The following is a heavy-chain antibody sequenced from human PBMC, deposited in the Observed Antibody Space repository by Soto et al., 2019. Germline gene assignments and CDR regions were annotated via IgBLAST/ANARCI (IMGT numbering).Heavy chain of an antibody. CDR1: GGSISSYY. V-gene: IGHV4-59*08. D-gene: IGHD3-10*01. J-gene: IGHJ5*02. Sequence: SETLSLTCTVSGGSISSYYWSWIRQPPGKGLEWIGYIYYSGSTNYNPSLKSRVTISVDTSKNQFSLKLSSVTAADTAVYYCARLITMVRGVIRYNWFDPWGQGTLVTV. CDR3: ARLITMVRGVIRYNWFDP. CDR2: IYYSGST.